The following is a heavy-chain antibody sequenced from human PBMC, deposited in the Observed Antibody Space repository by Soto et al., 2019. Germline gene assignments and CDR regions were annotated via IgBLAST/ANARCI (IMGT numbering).Heavy chain of an antibody. CDR3: AGSEATALDY. CDR1: GDSMSSSNW. J-gene: IGHJ4*02. Sequence: QVQLQESGPGLLKPSGTLSLTCTVSGDSMSSSNWWNWVRQPPGKGLEWIGEAHHSGRTNYNPSLKRRVTISVDRSQNRFSLKLSSVTAADTAVYYCAGSEATALDYRGQGPLVTVSS. CDR2: AHHSGRT. V-gene: IGHV4-4*02.